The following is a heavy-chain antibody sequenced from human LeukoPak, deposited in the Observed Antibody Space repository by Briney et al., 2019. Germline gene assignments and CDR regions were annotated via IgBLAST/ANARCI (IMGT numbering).Heavy chain of an antibody. CDR1: GGSISSGGYS. CDR3: ARARQFTMVRGVITYYFDY. J-gene: IGHJ4*02. Sequence: TLSLTCAVSGGSISSGGYSWSWIRQPPGKGLEWIGYIYHSGSTYYNPSLKSRVTISVDRSKSQFSLKLSSVTAADTAVYYCARARQFTMVRGVITYYFDYWGRGTLVTVSS. V-gene: IGHV4-30-2*01. D-gene: IGHD3-10*01. CDR2: IYHSGST.